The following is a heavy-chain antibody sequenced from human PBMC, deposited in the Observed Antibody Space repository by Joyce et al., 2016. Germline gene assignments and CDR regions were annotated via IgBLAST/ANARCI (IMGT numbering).Heavy chain of an antibody. D-gene: IGHD3-16*01. Sequence: EVQLLESGGGLVEPGGSLRLSCAASGFPFCNAWMTGTRQAPGKGLEWVGFIKSKANGETTGYGAPVKGRFTISRDDSKSIVYLQMNSLKSDDTAVYYCGGWRIWGQGTLVTVSS. V-gene: IGHV3-15*01. CDR3: GGWRI. J-gene: IGHJ4*02. CDR1: GFPFCNAW. CDR2: IKSKANGETT.